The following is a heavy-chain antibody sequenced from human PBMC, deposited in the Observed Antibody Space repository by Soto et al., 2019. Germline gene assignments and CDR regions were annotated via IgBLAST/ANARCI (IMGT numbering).Heavy chain of an antibody. Sequence: PSETLSLTCTVSGGSISSSSYYWGWIRQPPGKGLEWIGSIYYSGSTYYNPSLKSRVTISVDTSKNQFSLKLSSVTAADTAVYYCARYSSSAQLFDYWGQGTLVTVSS. CDR1: GGSISSSSYY. D-gene: IGHD6-6*01. CDR3: ARYSSSAQLFDY. J-gene: IGHJ4*02. CDR2: IYYSGST. V-gene: IGHV4-39*01.